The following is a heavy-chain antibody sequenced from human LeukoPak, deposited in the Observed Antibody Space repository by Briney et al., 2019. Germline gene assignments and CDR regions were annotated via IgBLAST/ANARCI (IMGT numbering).Heavy chain of an antibody. J-gene: IGHJ4*02. D-gene: IGHD3-3*01. CDR1: GFTFSSYW. CDR3: ARVQDDFWSGKADC. V-gene: IGHV3-7*01. CDR2: IKQDGSEK. Sequence: PGGSLRLSCAASGFTFSSYWMSWVRQAPGKGLEWVANIKQDGSEKYYVGSVKGRFTISRDNAKNSLYLQMNSLRAEDTAVYYCARVQDDFWSGKADCWGQGTLVTVSS.